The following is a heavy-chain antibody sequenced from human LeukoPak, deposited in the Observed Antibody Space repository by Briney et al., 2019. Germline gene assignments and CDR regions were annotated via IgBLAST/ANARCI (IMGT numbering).Heavy chain of an antibody. CDR2: IYPSGNT. J-gene: IGHJ4*02. CDR3: ARHFDY. CDR1: GGSISSDDYY. Sequence: PSQTLSLTCTVSGGSISSDDYYWSWIRQPAGKGLEWIGRIYPSGNTNYNPSLRSRVTISIDTSKNQFSLKLSSVTAADTAVYYCARHFDYWGQGILVTVSS. V-gene: IGHV4-61*02.